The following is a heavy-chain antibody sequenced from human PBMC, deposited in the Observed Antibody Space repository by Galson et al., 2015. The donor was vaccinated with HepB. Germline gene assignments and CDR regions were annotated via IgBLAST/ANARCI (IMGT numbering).Heavy chain of an antibody. J-gene: IGHJ4*02. V-gene: IGHV3-74*01. CDR1: GFTFSSYW. Sequence: SLRLSCAASGFTFSSYWMHWVRQAPGKGLVWVSRINSDDSSTSYADSVKGRFTISRDNARDTLYLQMNSLRAEDTAVYYCTRGGGEGVVKPPFDYWGQGTLVTVSS. CDR3: TRGGGEGVVKPPFDY. CDR2: INSDDSST. D-gene: IGHD2-15*01.